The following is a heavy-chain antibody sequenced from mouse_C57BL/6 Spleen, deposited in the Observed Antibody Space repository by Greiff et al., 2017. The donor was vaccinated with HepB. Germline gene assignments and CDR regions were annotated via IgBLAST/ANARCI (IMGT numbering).Heavy chain of an antibody. CDR1: GYAFSSSW. CDR2: IYPGDGDT. J-gene: IGHJ2*01. Sequence: VQLQESGPELVKPGASVKISCKASGYAFSSSWMNWVKQRPGKGLEWIGRIYPGDGDTNYNGKFKGKATLTADKSSSTAYMQLSSLTSEDSAVYFCAREGPNWPYYFDYWSQGTTLTVSS. CDR3: AREGPNWPYYFDY. D-gene: IGHD4-1*01. V-gene: IGHV1-82*01.